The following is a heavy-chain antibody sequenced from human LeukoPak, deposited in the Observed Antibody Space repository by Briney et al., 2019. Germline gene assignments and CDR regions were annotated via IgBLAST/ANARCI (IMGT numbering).Heavy chain of an antibody. V-gene: IGHV4-4*02. CDR3: ARDSHSSGWPGSWFDP. Sequence: SGTLSLTCAVSGGSISSSNWWSWVRQPPGKGLEWIGEIYHSGSTNYNPSLKSRVTISVDKSKNQFSLKLSSVTAADTAVYYCARDSHSSGWPGSWFDPWGQGTLVTVSS. CDR2: IYHSGST. D-gene: IGHD6-19*01. CDR1: GGSISSSNW. J-gene: IGHJ5*02.